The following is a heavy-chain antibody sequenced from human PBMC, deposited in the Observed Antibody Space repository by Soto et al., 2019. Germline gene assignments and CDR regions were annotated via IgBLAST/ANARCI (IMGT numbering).Heavy chain of an antibody. CDR2: IDPSGGST. CDR1: GYNFTSYY. CDR3: ARDLTGGPTYYDFWSGYSPVDY. J-gene: IGHJ4*02. Sequence: QVQLVQSGAEVKKPGASVKVSCKASGYNFTSYYMHWVRQAPGQGLEWMGIIDPSGGSTSYAQKFQGRVSMTRDTSTSTVYIDLSSPRSEDTAVYYCARDLTGGPTYYDFWSGYSPVDYWGLGTLVTVSS. D-gene: IGHD3-3*01. V-gene: IGHV1-46*03.